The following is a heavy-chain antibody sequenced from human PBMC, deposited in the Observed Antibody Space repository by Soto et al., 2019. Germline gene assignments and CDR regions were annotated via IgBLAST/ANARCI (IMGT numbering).Heavy chain of an antibody. Sequence: SETLSLTCIVSSGSISGDGYHWSWIRQYPGKGLEWIGFISYRGTTSYNPAPRSRVYMSVDTSQNQFSLELSSVTAADTAVYYCARERAGLPFIDFWGQGTLVTVSS. V-gene: IGHV4-31*03. J-gene: IGHJ4*02. CDR1: SGSISGDGYH. CDR3: ARERAGLPFIDF. CDR2: ISYRGTT.